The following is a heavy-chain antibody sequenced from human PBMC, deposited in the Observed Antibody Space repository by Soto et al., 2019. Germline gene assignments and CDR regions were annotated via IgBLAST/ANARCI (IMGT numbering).Heavy chain of an antibody. CDR1: GGTFSSYA. CDR2: IMPIFGTA. J-gene: IGHJ6*02. V-gene: IGHV1-69*01. D-gene: IGHD6-13*01. Sequence: QVQLVQSGAEVKKPGSSVKVSCKASGGTFSSYAISWVRQAPGQGLAWMGGIMPIFGTANYAQKFQGRVTITADESTSTAYMELSSLRSEDTAVYYCARDSIASYSSHYYGMDVWGQGTTVTVSS. CDR3: ARDSIASYSSHYYGMDV.